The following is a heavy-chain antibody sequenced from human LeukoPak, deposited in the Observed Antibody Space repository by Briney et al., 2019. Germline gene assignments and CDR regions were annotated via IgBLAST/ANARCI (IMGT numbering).Heavy chain of an antibody. CDR3: ARDGQLLWFGEFDY. CDR1: GYTFTSYD. J-gene: IGHJ4*02. V-gene: IGHV1-8*01. CDR2: MNPNSGNT. D-gene: IGHD3-10*01. Sequence: ASVKVSCKASGYTFTSYDINWVRQATGQGLEWMGWMNPNSGNTGYAQKLQGRVTMTTDTSTSTAYMELRSLRSDDTAVYYCARDGQLLWFGEFDYWGQGTLVTVSS.